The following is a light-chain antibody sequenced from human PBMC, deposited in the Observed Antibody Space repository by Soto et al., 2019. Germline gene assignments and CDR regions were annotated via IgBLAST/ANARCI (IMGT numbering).Light chain of an antibody. CDR1: QSVSSR. CDR2: GAS. CDR3: QQYGSLSWT. Sequence: VVLTQSPATLSLSPGARATLSCRASQSVSSRLAWYQHKPGQAPRLLISGASSRATGIPDRFSGSGSGTDLTITISRLEPEDFEVYYCQQYGSLSWTFGQGTKVDI. J-gene: IGKJ1*01. V-gene: IGKV3-20*01.